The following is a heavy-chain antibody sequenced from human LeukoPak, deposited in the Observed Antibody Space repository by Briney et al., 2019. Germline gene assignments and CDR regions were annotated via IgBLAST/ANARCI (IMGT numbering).Heavy chain of an antibody. V-gene: IGHV4-38-2*02. D-gene: IGHD3-3*01. Sequence: PSETLSLICTVSGYSISSGYYWSWIRQPPGKGLEWIGYIYHSGSTYYNPSLKSRVTISVDRSKNQFSLKLSSVTAADTAVYYCGGGGGDYDFWSGLYYFDYWGQGTLVTVSS. CDR1: GYSISSGYY. J-gene: IGHJ4*02. CDR2: IYHSGST. CDR3: GGGGGDYDFWSGLYYFDY.